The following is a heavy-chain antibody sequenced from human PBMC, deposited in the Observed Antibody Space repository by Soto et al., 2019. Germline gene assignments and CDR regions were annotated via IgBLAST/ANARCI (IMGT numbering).Heavy chain of an antibody. CDR3: ARVPDLNYCSRTSCLYYFDY. CDR2: IGPNGEST. CDR1: GFTFSSNG. Sequence: PGGSLRLSCAASGFTFSSNGMTWVRQAPGKGLEWVSGIGPNGESTYYADSVKGRFTVSRSNSKKTLYLQMNSLRAEDTAVYYFARVPDLNYCSRTSCLYYFDYWGQGALVTVSS. D-gene: IGHD2-2*01. J-gene: IGHJ4*02. V-gene: IGHV3-23*01.